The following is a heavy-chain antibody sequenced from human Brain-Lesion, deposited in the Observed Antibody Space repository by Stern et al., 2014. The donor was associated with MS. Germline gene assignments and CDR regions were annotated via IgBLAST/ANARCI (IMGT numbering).Heavy chain of an antibody. CDR1: GYTFTGYY. V-gene: IGHV1-2*04. Sequence: QDQLVQSGAEVKKPGASVKVSCKASGYTFTGYYMHWVRQAPGQGLEWMGWINPKSGGTNYAQKFQGWVTMTRDTSINTAYMELNRLRSDDTAVYYCATYYYDSTGYNDFWGQGTLVTVSS. CDR2: INPKSGGT. CDR3: ATYYYDSTGYNDF. J-gene: IGHJ4*02. D-gene: IGHD3-22*01.